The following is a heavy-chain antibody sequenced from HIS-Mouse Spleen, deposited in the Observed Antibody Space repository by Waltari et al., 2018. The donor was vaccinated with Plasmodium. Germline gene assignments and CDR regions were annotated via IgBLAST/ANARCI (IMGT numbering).Heavy chain of an antibody. V-gene: IGHV3-33*06. CDR3: AKEEGNWNDDDAFDI. J-gene: IGHJ3*02. CDR1: GFTFSSYG. D-gene: IGHD1-1*01. CDR2: RWYDGSNK. Sequence: QVQLVESGGGVVQPGRSLRLSCAASGFTFSSYGMHWVRQAPGKGLDGVAVRWYDGSNKYYADSVKGRVTISRDNSKNTLYLQMNSLRAEDTAVYYCAKEEGNWNDDDAFDIWGQGTMVTVSS.